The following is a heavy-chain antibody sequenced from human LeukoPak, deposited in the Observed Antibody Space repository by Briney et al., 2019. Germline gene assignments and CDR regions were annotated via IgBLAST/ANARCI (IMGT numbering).Heavy chain of an antibody. CDR3: ARDLGSSSWISFDY. CDR1: GFTFSSYA. J-gene: IGHJ4*02. Sequence: GGSLRLSCAASGFTFSSYAMHWVRQAPGQRLEWMGWINAGNGNTKYSQKFQGRVTITRDTSASTAYMELSSLRSEDTAVYYCARDLGSSSWISFDYWGQGTLVTVS. D-gene: IGHD6-13*01. V-gene: IGHV1-3*01. CDR2: INAGNGNT.